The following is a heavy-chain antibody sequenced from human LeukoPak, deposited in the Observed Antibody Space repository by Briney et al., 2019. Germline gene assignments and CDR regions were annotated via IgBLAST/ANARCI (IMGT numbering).Heavy chain of an antibody. Sequence: SETLSLTCTVSGGSISSYYWSWIRQPPGKGLEWIGYIYYSGSTNYIPSLKSRVTISVDTSKNQFSLKLSSVTAADTAVYYCARHGEYSSGWDRPFDYWGQGTLVTVSS. CDR2: IYYSGST. D-gene: IGHD6-19*01. CDR3: ARHGEYSSGWDRPFDY. CDR1: GGSISSYY. J-gene: IGHJ4*02. V-gene: IGHV4-59*08.